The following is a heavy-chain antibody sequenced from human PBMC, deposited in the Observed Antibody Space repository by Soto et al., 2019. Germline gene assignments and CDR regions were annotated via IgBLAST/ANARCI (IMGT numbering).Heavy chain of an antibody. D-gene: IGHD2-2*01. CDR3: ARGGVVVPAANTYYYYVMDV. J-gene: IGHJ6*02. Sequence: QVQLVQSGAEVKKPGASVKVSCKASGYTFTSYAMHWVRQAPGQRLEWMGWINAGNGNTKYSQKFQGRVTITRDTSASTAYMELSSLRSEDTAVYYCARGGVVVPAANTYYYYVMDVWGQGTTVTVSS. CDR1: GYTFTSYA. CDR2: INAGNGNT. V-gene: IGHV1-3*01.